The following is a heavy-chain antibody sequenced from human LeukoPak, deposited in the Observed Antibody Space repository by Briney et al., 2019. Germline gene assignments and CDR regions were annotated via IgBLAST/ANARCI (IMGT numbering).Heavy chain of an antibody. J-gene: IGHJ4*02. CDR2: IKQDGSEK. CDR1: GFTFSSYW. V-gene: IGHV3-7*01. Sequence: GGSLRLSCAASGFTFSSYWMNSVRQAPGNGLEGLAVIKQDGSEKYHVDSVKGRFTISRDNAKNSVFLQMDSLRAEDTAVYYCARSLGSYTASLTGYWGQGTLVTVSS. D-gene: IGHD3-10*01. CDR3: ARSLGSYTASLTGY.